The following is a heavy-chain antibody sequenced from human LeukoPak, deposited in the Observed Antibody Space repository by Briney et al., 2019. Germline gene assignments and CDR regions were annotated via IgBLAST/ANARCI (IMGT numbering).Heavy chain of an antibody. CDR1: GFTFSDYY. CDR2: ITSNGKSV. CDR3: ARDRQSGWFHIYYYYYMDV. V-gene: IGHV3-11*04. J-gene: IGHJ6*03. Sequence: KTGGSLRLSCAASGFTFSDYYMGWIRQAPGKGLEWVSYITSNGKSVYYAASVKGRFTISRDNAKNSLYLQVNSLTAEDTAVYYCARDRQSGWFHIYYYYYMDVWGKGTTVTISS. D-gene: IGHD6-19*01.